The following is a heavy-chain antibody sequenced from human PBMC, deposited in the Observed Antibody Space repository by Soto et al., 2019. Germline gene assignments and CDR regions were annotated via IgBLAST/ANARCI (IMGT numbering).Heavy chain of an antibody. D-gene: IGHD2-15*01. V-gene: IGHV4-39*01. J-gene: IGHJ4*02. CDR3: ASLLCSGGSCYLDY. CDR1: GGSISSSSYY. CDR2: IYYSGST. Sequence: SETLSLTCTVSGGSISSSSYYWGWIRQPPGKGLEWIGSIYYSGSTYYNPSLKSRVTISVDTSKNQFSLKLSYVTAADTAVYYCASLLCSGGSCYLDYWGQGTLVTVSS.